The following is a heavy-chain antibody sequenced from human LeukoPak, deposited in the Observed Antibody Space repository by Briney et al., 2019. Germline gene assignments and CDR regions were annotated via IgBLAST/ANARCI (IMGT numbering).Heavy chain of an antibody. Sequence: GGYLSLNCSASGFSFYDYAMSWDRQAQGQGLEWGGIMRSRIYGETTESAAAVKGRFIISRDDSKRIVYLQMDSLKTEDTAVYYCTSRRFRTEDLVYGGQGILVAVSS. CDR1: GFSFYDYA. D-gene: IGHD3/OR15-3a*01. CDR2: MRSRIYGETT. J-gene: IGHJ4*02. V-gene: IGHV3-49*04. CDR3: TSRRFRTEDLVY.